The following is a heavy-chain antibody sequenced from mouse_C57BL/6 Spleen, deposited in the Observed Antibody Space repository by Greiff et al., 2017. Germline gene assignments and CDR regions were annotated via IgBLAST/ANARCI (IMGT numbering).Heavy chain of an antibody. D-gene: IGHD1-1*01. CDR2: INPSNGGT. Sequence: VQLQQPGTELVKPGASVKLSCKASGYTFTSYWMHWVKQRPGQGLEWIGNINPSNGGTNYNEKFKSKATLTVDKSSSTAYMQLIILTSEDSAVYYCSRSEGHSSSLFDYWGQGTTLTVSS. J-gene: IGHJ2*01. CDR1: GYTFTSYW. CDR3: SRSEGHSSSLFDY. V-gene: IGHV1-53*01.